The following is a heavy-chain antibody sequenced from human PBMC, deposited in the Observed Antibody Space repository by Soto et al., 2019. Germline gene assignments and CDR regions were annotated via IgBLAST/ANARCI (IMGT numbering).Heavy chain of an antibody. CDR3: ATYGSGNYYFDY. Sequence: SETLSLTCTVSGGSISSYYWSWIRQPPGEGLEWIGYIYYSGSTNYNPSLKSRVTISVDTSKNQFSLKLSSVTAADTAVYYCATYGSGNYYFDYWGQGTLVTVSS. J-gene: IGHJ4*02. CDR2: IYYSGST. D-gene: IGHD3-10*01. CDR1: GGSISSYY. V-gene: IGHV4-59*01.